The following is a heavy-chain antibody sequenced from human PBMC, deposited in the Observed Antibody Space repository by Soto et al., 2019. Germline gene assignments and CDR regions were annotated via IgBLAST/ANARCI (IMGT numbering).Heavy chain of an antibody. CDR1: GFTFGDYW. CDR3: ATAEVDY. J-gene: IGHJ4*02. CDR2: MTGDGRTT. V-gene: IGHV3-74*03. Sequence: GGSLRLSCAASGFTFGDYWMHWVRQPRGKGPEWVSRMTGDGRTTLYADSVKGRFTASRDNAKSTVYLQMNSLRAEDTAVYYCATAEVDYWGPGPLVTVSS.